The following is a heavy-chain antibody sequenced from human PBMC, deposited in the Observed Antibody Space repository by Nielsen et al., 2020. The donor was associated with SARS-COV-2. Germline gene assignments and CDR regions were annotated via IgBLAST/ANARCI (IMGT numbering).Heavy chain of an antibody. D-gene: IGHD2-2*01. CDR1: GGSISSGGYY. CDR2: IYYSGST. J-gene: IGHJ4*02. V-gene: IGHV4-31*03. Sequence: SETLSLTCTVSGGSISSGGYYWSWIRQHPGKGLEWIGYIYYSGSTYYNPSLKSRVTISVDTSKNQFSLKLSSVTAADTAVYYCARAGYCSSTSCHYHPFIDYWGQGTLVTVSS. CDR3: ARAGYCSSTSCHYHPFIDY.